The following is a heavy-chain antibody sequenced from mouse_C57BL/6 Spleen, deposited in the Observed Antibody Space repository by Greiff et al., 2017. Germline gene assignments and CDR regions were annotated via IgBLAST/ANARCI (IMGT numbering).Heavy chain of an antibody. D-gene: IGHD1-1*01. CDR2: ISYDGSN. CDR1: GYSITSGYY. Sequence: EVQLQESGPGLVKPSQSLSLTCSVTGYSITSGYYWNWIRQFPGNKLEWMGYISYDGSNNYNPSLKNRISITRDTSKNQFFLKLNSVTTEDTATYYCAGDNYGYAMDYWGQGTSVTVSS. CDR3: AGDNYGYAMDY. V-gene: IGHV3-6*01. J-gene: IGHJ4*01.